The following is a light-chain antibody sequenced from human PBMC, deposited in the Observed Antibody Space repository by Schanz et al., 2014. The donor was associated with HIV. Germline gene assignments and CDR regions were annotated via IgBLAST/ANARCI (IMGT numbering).Light chain of an antibody. Sequence: QSALTQPASVSGSPGQSITISCTGTSSDVGGSDSVSWFQQNPGKAPRLLIYDVTNRPSGVSHRFSGSKSGNTASLTISGLQAEDEADYYCSSYTSTSTRVFGGGTKLPS. V-gene: IGLV2-14*03. J-gene: IGLJ3*02. CDR1: SSDVGGSDS. CDR3: SSYTSTSTRV. CDR2: DVT.